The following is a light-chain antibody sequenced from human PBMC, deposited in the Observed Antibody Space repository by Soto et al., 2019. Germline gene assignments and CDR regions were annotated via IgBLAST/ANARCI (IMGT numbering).Light chain of an antibody. CDR1: QSVSSSY. Sequence: EIVLTQSPGTLSLSPGERATLSCRASQSVSSSYLGWYQQKPGQAPRLLIYGASSRATGIPDRFSGSGSGTDFTITISRLEPEDFAVYYCQTYGNSPPITCGQGTRLEIK. CDR2: GAS. J-gene: IGKJ5*01. CDR3: QTYGNSPPIT. V-gene: IGKV3-20*01.